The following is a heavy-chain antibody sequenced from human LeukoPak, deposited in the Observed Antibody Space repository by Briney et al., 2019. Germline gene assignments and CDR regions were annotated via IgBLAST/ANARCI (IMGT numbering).Heavy chain of an antibody. V-gene: IGHV4-39*07. D-gene: IGHD3-16*01. CDR1: GGSISNVNYH. Sequence: SETLSLTCTVSGGSISNVNYHWGWIRQPPGKGLEWIGSIYYSGSTFYKPSLKSRVTISIDTSKNHFSLKLSSVTAADTAVYYCAREETSTVWDWGQGTLVTVSS. CDR2: IYYSGST. J-gene: IGHJ4*02. CDR3: AREETSTVWD.